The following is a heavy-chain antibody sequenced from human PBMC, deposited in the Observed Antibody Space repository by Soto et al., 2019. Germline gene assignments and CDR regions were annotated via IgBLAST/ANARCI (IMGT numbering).Heavy chain of an antibody. D-gene: IGHD2-15*01. J-gene: IGHJ3*02. V-gene: IGHV4-31*03. CDR2: IYYSGST. Sequence: SETLSLTCTVSGGSISSGGYYWSWIRQHPGKGLEWIGYIYYSGSTYYNPSLKSRVTISVDTSKNQFSLKLSSVTAADTAVYYCASSSGYCSGGSCYSDIRPHAFDIWGQGTMVTVSS. CDR1: GGSISSGGYY. CDR3: ASSSGYCSGGSCYSDIRPHAFDI.